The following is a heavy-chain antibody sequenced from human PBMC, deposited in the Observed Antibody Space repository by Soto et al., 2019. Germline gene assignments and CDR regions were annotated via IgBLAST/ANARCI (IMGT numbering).Heavy chain of an antibody. CDR3: ARWTGTTGPFDY. J-gene: IGHJ4*02. V-gene: IGHV4-31*03. CDR2: IYYSGST. CDR1: GGSISSGGYY. D-gene: IGHD1-7*01. Sequence: QVQLQESGPGLVKPSQTLSLTCTVSGGSISSGGYYWSWIRQHPGKGLEWIGYIYYSGSTYYNPSLKRRVTISVDTCKNQFSLKLRSVTAADTAVYYCARWTGTTGPFDYWGQGTLVTVSS.